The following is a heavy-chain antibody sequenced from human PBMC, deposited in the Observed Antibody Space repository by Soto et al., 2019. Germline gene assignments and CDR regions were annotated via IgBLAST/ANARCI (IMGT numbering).Heavy chain of an antibody. CDR3: TKSRGGSSSVGMDY. V-gene: IGHV3-30*04. Sequence: QVQLVESGGGVVQPGRSLRLSCAVSGFIFKNYALNWVRQAPGKGLEWVASITRDGYNKYYADSVKGRFTISRDNSKNTLNLQMTALRVEDSSVYYCTKSRGGSSSVGMDYWGPGTLVTVSS. CDR2: ITRDGYNK. CDR1: GFIFKNYA. D-gene: IGHD6-6*01. J-gene: IGHJ4*02.